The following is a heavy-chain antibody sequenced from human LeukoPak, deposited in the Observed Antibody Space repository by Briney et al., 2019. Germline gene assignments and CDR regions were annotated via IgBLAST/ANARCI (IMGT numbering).Heavy chain of an antibody. V-gene: IGHV4-59*01. CDR3: AIIAVAGTLLDY. Sequence: SETLSLTCTVSGGSISSYYWSWIRQPPGKGLEWIGYIYYSGSTNYNPSLKSRVTISVDTSKNQFSLKLSSVTAADTVVYYCAIIAVAGTLLDYWGQGSLVTVSS. D-gene: IGHD6-19*01. J-gene: IGHJ4*02. CDR1: GGSISSYY. CDR2: IYYSGST.